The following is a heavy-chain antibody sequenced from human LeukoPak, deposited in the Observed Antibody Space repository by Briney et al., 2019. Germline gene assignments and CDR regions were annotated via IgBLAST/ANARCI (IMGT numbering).Heavy chain of an antibody. CDR1: GYSFTSYY. D-gene: IGHD5-12*01. CDR3: ARTYIVATSNFDY. CDR2: INPSGGTT. V-gene: IGHV1-46*01. J-gene: IGHJ4*02. Sequence: GASVKVSCKAFGYSFTSYYIHWVRQAPGQGLEWMGIINPSGGTTTYAQKFQGRFTMTGDTSTSTVYMELSSLRSEDTAVYYCARTYIVATSNFDYWGQGTLVTVSS.